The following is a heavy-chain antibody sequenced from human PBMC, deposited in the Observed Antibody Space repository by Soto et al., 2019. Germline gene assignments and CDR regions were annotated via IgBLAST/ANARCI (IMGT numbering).Heavy chain of an antibody. CDR3: AREGSSGWYVY. J-gene: IGHJ4*02. Sequence: SVKVSCKDSGGTLSNSGINWVRQAPGQGLEWMGGIIPIFGTANYAQKFQGRVTITADESTSTAYMELSSLRSEDTAVYYCAREGSSGWYVYWGQGTLVTVSS. CDR1: GGTLSNSG. V-gene: IGHV1-69*13. D-gene: IGHD6-19*01. CDR2: IIPIFGTA.